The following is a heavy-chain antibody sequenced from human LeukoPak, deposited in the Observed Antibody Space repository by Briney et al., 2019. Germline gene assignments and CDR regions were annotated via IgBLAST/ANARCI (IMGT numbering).Heavy chain of an antibody. CDR2: IYHTGST. D-gene: IGHD3-10*01. CDR1: AYSISSDYY. V-gene: IGHV4-38-2*02. J-gene: IGHJ4*02. Sequence: PSETLSLTCTVSAYSISSDYYWGWIRPPPGKGLEWIGSIYHTGSTYYNPSLKSRITISLDTSKNQFSLKLSSVTAADTAVYFCASKEITMVRGVTNFDYWGQGTLVTVSS. CDR3: ASKEITMVRGVTNFDY.